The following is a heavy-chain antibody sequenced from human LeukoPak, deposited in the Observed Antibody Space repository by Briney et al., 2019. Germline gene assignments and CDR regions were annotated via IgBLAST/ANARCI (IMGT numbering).Heavy chain of an antibody. V-gene: IGHV3-23*01. D-gene: IGHD5/OR15-5a*01. CDR1: GFTFSGYS. CDR3: TQGVSGRGDFYC. CDR2: ISGSGDNT. J-gene: IGHJ4*02. Sequence: GGSLRLSCAASGFTFSGYSMNWVRQAPGKGLEWVSSISGSGDNTYYADSVKGRFTISRDNFRNTLYLQMSSLRAEDTAVYYCTQGVSGRGDFYCWGQGTLVTVSS.